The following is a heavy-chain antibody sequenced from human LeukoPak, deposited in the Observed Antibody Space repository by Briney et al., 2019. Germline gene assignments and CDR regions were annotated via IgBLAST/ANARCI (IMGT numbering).Heavy chain of an antibody. Sequence: GGSLRLSCAASGFTVSSNYMSWVRQAPGSGLEWVSAVSGSGGSTYYAGSVKGRFTISRDNSRNTLYLQMNSLRGEDTALYYCAKANTGLTHDFDNWGQGTLVTVSS. CDR3: AKANTGLTHDFDN. V-gene: IGHV3-23*01. CDR1: GFTVSSNY. D-gene: IGHD2-8*02. CDR2: VSGSGGST. J-gene: IGHJ4*02.